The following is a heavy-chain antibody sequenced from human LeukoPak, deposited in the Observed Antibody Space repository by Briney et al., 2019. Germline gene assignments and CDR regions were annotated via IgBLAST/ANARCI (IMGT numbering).Heavy chain of an antibody. D-gene: IGHD3-9*01. V-gene: IGHV3-23*01. J-gene: IGHJ4*02. Sequence: GGSLRLPCAASGFTFSSYAMSWVRQAPGKGLEWVSAISGSGGSTYYADSVKGRFTISRDNSKNTLYLQMNSLRAEDTAVYYCAKDFFILRYFDWLSSYFDYWGQGTLVTVSS. CDR1: GFTFSSYA. CDR2: ISGSGGST. CDR3: AKDFFILRYFDWLSSYFDY.